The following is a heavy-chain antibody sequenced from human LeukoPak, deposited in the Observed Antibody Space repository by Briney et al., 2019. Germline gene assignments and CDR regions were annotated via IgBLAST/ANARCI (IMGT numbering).Heavy chain of an antibody. Sequence: KRGESLQISCEGSGSIFSTYWIAWGRQVPGKGLEWMGSIYPRDSEIKYSPSFQGQVTISADNSISTAYLQWSSLKASDTAMYYCARPAYSSSLSSHFDPWGQGTLVTVSS. CDR1: GSIFSTYW. D-gene: IGHD6-13*01. V-gene: IGHV5-51*01. J-gene: IGHJ5*02. CDR2: IYPRDSEI. CDR3: ARPAYSSSLSSHFDP.